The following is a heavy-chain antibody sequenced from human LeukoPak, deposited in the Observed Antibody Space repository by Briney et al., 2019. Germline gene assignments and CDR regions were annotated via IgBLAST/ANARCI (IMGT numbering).Heavy chain of an antibody. Sequence: PGGSLRLSCAASGFTFSDYYMSWIRQAPGKGLEWVSYISSSGSTIYYADSVKGRFTISRDNAKNSLYLQMNSLRAEDTAVYYCARVYYDILTGYYTQSFDYWGQGTLVTVSS. V-gene: IGHV3-11*01. CDR2: ISSSGSTI. CDR1: GFTFSDYY. D-gene: IGHD3-9*01. CDR3: ARVYYDILTGYYTQSFDY. J-gene: IGHJ4*02.